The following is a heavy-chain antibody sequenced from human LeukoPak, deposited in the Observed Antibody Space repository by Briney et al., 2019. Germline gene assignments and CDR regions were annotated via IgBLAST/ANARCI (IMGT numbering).Heavy chain of an antibody. CDR1: GFTFSSYW. CDR3: AKDTRYSGSYYFVFDY. V-gene: IGHV3-23*01. CDR2: ISGSGGST. Sequence: GGSLRLSCAASGFTFSSYWMNWVRQAPGKGLEWVSAISGSGGSTYYADSVKGRFTISRDNSKNTLYLQMNSLRAEDTAVYYCAKDTRYSGSYYFVFDYWGQGTLVTVSS. J-gene: IGHJ4*02. D-gene: IGHD1-26*01.